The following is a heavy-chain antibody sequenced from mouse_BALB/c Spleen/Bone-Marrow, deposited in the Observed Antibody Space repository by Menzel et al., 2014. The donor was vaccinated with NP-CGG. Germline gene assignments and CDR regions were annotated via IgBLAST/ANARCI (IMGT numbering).Heavy chain of an antibody. D-gene: IGHD2-2*01. J-gene: IGHJ4*01. CDR1: GYTFTNYW. CDR3: TRWLPYAMDY. CDR2: IYPSDSYT. Sequence: QVQPKESGAELVRPGASVKLSCKASGYTFTNYWINWVKQRPGQGLEWIGNIYPSDSYTNYNQKFKDKATLTVDKSSSTAYMQLNSPTSEDSAVYYCTRWLPYAMDYWGQGTSVTVSS. V-gene: IGHV1-69*02.